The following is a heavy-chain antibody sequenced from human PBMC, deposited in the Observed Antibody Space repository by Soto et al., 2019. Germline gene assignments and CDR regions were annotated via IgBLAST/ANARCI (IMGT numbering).Heavy chain of an antibody. CDR2: INHSGST. CDR1: GGSFSGYY. D-gene: IGHD6-6*01. CDR3: ARGYSSSSKIFDY. V-gene: IGHV4-34*01. Sequence: SETLSLTCAVYGGSFSGYYWSWIRQPPGKGLEWIGEINHSGSTNYNPSLKSRVTISVDTSRNQFSLKLSSVTAADTAVYYCARGYSSSSKIFDYWGQGTLVTVSS. J-gene: IGHJ4*02.